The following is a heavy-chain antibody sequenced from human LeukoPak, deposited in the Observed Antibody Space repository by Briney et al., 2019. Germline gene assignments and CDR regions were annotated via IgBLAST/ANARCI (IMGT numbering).Heavy chain of an antibody. CDR2: ITWDGGNI. V-gene: IGHV3-9*03. J-gene: IGHJ1*01. D-gene: IGHD1-1*01. CDR3: VRDLMGSGSTTAYLHH. Sequence: PGGSLRLSCVTSGFTFGDYTMHWVRQVPGKGLEWLSGITWDGGNIAYADSVKGRFTISRDNAKNSLYLQMNSLRAEDMAVYFCVRDLMGSGSTTAYLHHWGQGTLVTVSS. CDR1: GFTFGDYT.